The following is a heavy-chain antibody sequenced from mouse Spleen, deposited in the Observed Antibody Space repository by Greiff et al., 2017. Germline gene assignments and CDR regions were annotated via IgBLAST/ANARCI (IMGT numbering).Heavy chain of an antibody. J-gene: IGHJ2*01. CDR1: GFTFSSYG. Sequence: EVKLVESGGGLVKPGGSLKLSCAASGFTFSSYGMSWVRQTPEKRLEWVATISGGGSYTYYPDSVKGRFTISRDNAKNNLYLQMSSLRSEDTALYYCARLGGYYGNYFDYWGQGTTLTVSS. CDR3: ARLGGYYGNYFDY. V-gene: IGHV5-9-2*01. CDR2: ISGGGSYT. D-gene: IGHD2-3*01.